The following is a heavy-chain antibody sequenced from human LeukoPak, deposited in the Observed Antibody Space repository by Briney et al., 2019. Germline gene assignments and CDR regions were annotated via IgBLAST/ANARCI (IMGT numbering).Heavy chain of an antibody. D-gene: IGHD6-19*01. Sequence: ASVKVSWKASGYTFTSYGISWVRQAPGQGLEWMGWISAYNGNTNYSQKLQGRVTMTTDTSTSTAYMELRSLRSDDTAVYYCAAHRIAVAGTPLDYWGQGTLVTVSS. CDR2: ISAYNGNT. CDR1: GYTFTSYG. V-gene: IGHV1-18*01. CDR3: AAHRIAVAGTPLDY. J-gene: IGHJ4*02.